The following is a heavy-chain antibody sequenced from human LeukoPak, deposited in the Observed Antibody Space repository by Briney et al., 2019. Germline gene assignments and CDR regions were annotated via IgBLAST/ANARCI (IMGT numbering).Heavy chain of an antibody. V-gene: IGHV3-30*03. CDR1: GFAFSRYG. D-gene: IGHD1-1*01. CDR3: ARNGGGDYYGMDV. Sequence: PGGSLRLSCSASGFAFSRYGIHWARQAPGKGLEWVAIISYDASRRYYADSVKGRFIISRDNSKNTVHLQMNSLRSDDTAVYYCARNGGGDYYGMDVWGRGTTVAVSS. CDR2: ISYDASRR. J-gene: IGHJ6*02.